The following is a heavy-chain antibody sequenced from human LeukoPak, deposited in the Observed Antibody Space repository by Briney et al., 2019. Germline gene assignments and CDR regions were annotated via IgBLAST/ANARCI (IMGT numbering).Heavy chain of an antibody. D-gene: IGHD3-3*01. Sequence: GGSLRLSCAASGFTFSSYWMTWVRQAPRKGLEWVANIKQDGSEKYYVDSVKGLFTISRDNAKNSLYLQMNSLRAEDTAVYYCARYDFWSGYSFDYWGQGTLVTVSS. V-gene: IGHV3-7*01. CDR3: ARYDFWSGYSFDY. J-gene: IGHJ4*02. CDR1: GFTFSSYW. CDR2: IKQDGSEK.